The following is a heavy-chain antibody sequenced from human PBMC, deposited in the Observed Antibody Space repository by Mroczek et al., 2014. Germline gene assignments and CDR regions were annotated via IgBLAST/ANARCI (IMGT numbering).Heavy chain of an antibody. CDR3: AKDIVGATRSGLGYYYGMDV. D-gene: IGHD1-26*01. CDR2: ISYDGSNK. CDR1: GFTFSSYG. J-gene: IGHJ6*02. Sequence: ESGGGVVQPGRSLRLSCAASGFTFSSYGMHWVRQAPGKGLEWVAVISYDGSNKYYADSVKGRFTISRDNSKNTLYLQMNSLRAEDTAVYYCAKDIVGATRSGLGYYYGMDVWGQGTTVTVSS. V-gene: IGHV3-30*18.